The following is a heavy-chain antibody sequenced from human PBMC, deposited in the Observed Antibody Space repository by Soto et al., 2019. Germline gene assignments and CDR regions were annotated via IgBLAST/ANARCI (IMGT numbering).Heavy chain of an antibody. V-gene: IGHV4-39*01. CDR2: IYYSGST. CDR3: ASMYSSRSVYFDD. Sequence: SETLSLTCTVSGGSISSSSYYWGWIRQPPGKGLEWIGSIYYSGSTYYNPSLKSRVTISVDTSKNQFSLKLSSVTAADTAVYYCASMYSSRSVYFDDWGQGTLVTVSS. D-gene: IGHD6-13*01. J-gene: IGHJ4*02. CDR1: GGSISSSSYY.